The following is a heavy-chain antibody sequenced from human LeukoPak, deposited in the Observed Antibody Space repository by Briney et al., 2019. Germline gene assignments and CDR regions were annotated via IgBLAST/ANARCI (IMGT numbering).Heavy chain of an antibody. V-gene: IGHV4-34*01. J-gene: IGHJ4*02. CDR2: INHSGST. D-gene: IGHD5-12*01. CDR1: GGSFSGYY. Sequence: SETLSLTCAVYGGSFSGYYWNWIRQPPGKGLEWIGEINHSGSTNYSPSLKSRVTISVDTSKNQFSLKLSSVTAADTAVYYCARLLPYSGYDSWGQGTLVTVPS. CDR3: ARLLPYSGYDS.